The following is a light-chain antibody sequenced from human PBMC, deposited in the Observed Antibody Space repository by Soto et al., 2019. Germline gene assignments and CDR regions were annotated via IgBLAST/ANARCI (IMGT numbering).Light chain of an antibody. V-gene: IGKV4-1*01. J-gene: IGKJ1*01. CDR3: QQYYCTPRT. CDR2: WAS. Sequence: DIVMTQSPDSLAVSLGERATINCKSSQSLLYSSKNKNYLAWYQQKPGQPPNLLIYWASTRESGVPDRFSGSGSGTEFTLTISSLQAEDVAVYYCQQYYCTPRTFGQGTKVEIK. CDR1: QSLLYSSKNKNY.